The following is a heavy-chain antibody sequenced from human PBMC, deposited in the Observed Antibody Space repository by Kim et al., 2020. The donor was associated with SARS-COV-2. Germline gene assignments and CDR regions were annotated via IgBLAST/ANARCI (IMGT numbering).Heavy chain of an antibody. J-gene: IGHJ4*02. CDR1: GFTFSNAW. CDR3: TTDLPEWELLLGTRFDY. V-gene: IGHV3-15*01. CDR2: IKSKTDGGTT. Sequence: GGSLRLSCAASGFTFSNAWMSWVRQAPGKGLEWVGRIKSKTDGGTTDYAAPVKGRFTISRDDSKNTLYLQMNSLKTEDTAVYYCTTDLPEWELLLGTRFDYWGQGTLVTVSS. D-gene: IGHD1-26*01.